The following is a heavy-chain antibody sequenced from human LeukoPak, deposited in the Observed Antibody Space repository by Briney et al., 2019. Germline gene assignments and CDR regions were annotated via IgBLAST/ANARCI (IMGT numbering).Heavy chain of an antibody. CDR1: GFTFSSYS. Sequence: GGSLRLSCAASGFTFSSYSMNWVRQAPGKGLEWVSSISSSSSYIYYADSVKGRFTISSDNAKNSLYLQMNSLRAEDTAVYYCARDRTIFGVVGYYFDYWGQETLVTVSS. CDR2: ISSSSSYI. V-gene: IGHV3-21*01. CDR3: ARDRTIFGVVGYYFDY. D-gene: IGHD3-3*01. J-gene: IGHJ4*02.